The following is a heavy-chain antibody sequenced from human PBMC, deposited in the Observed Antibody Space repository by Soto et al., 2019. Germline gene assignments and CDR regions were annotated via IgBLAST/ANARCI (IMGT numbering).Heavy chain of an antibody. CDR2: INHSGST. J-gene: IGHJ3*02. CDR3: ARGQPSIIVVVTSNAFDI. V-gene: IGHV4-34*01. CDR1: GGSFSGYY. Sequence: PSETLSLTCAVYGGSFSGYYWSWIRQPPGKGLEWIGEINHSGSTNYNPSLKSRVTISVDTSKNQFSLKLSSVTAADTAVYYCARGQPSIIVVVTSNAFDIWGQGTMVTVSS. D-gene: IGHD2-21*02.